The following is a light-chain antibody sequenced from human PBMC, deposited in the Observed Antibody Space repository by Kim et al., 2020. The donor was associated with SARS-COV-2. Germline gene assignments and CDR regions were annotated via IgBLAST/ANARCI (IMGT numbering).Light chain of an antibody. CDR1: QSVSSN. CDR3: QQYNNWPRT. J-gene: IGKJ1*01. Sequence: EIVMTQSQATLSVSPGERATLSCRASQSVSSNLAWYQQKPGQAHRLLIYGASTRATGIPARFSGSGSGTEFTLTISSLQSEDFAVYYCQQYNNWPRTFGQGTKVDIK. CDR2: GAS. V-gene: IGKV3-15*01.